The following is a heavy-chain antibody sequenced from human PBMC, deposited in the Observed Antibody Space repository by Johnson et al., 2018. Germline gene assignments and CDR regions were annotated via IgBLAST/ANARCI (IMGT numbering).Heavy chain of an antibody. CDR1: GFIFSSYA. Sequence: LVQPGGSLRLSCAAYGFIFSSYAMHWVRQASGKGLEYVSAIDSTGGRTFYADSVKGRFTISRDNSKNTLYLQMDSLGDEDMAVYYCARRTAADYVNDQHCYFDLWGRGTLVTVSS. V-gene: IGHV3-64*02. CDR3: ARRTAADYVNDQHCYFDL. D-gene: IGHD3-10*02. J-gene: IGHJ2*01. CDR2: IDSTGGRT.